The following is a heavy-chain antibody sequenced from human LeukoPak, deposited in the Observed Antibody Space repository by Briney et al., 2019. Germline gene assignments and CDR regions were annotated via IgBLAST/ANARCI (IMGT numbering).Heavy chain of an antibody. V-gene: IGHV4-59*01. CDR1: GGSISSYY. J-gene: IGHJ2*01. CDR3: ARVGRVTMIVVVKPNWYFDL. CDR2: IYYSGGT. Sequence: KPSETLSLTCTVSGGSISSYYWSWIRQPPGKGLEWIGYIYYSGGTNYNPSLRSRVTISVDTSKNQFSLKLSSVTAADTAVYYCARVGRVTMIVVVKPNWYFDLWGRGTLVTVSS. D-gene: IGHD3-22*01.